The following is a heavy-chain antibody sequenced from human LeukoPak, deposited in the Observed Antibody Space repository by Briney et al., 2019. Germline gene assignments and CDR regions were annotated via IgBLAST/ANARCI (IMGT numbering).Heavy chain of an antibody. V-gene: IGHV6-1*01. CDR2: TYHRSKWYS. D-gene: IGHD2-15*01. CDR3: AREDCSGGNCYGGFDY. Sequence: SQTLSLTFAISGDSVSSNSAAWNWIRQSPSRGLEWLGRTYHRSKWYSDYAVSVKSRMTINPDTSKNQFSLQLNSVTPEDTAVYYCAREDCSGGNCYGGFDYWGQGTLVTVSS. J-gene: IGHJ4*02. CDR1: GDSVSSNSAA.